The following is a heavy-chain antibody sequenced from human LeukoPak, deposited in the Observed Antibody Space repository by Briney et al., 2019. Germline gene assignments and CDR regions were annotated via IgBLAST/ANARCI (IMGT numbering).Heavy chain of an antibody. Sequence: GGSLRLSCAASGFTFSDYYMSWIRQAPGKGLEWVSYISSSSTIYYADSVKGRFTISRDNAKNSLYLQMNSLRDEDTAVYYRARLQSETGYYLDYFDYWGQGTLVTVSS. CDR3: ARLQSETGYYLDYFDY. CDR1: GFTFSDYY. D-gene: IGHD3-9*01. J-gene: IGHJ4*02. V-gene: IGHV3-69-1*01. CDR2: ISSSSTI.